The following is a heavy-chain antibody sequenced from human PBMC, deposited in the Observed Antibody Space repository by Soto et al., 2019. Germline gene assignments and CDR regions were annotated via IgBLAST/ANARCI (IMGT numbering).Heavy chain of an antibody. Sequence: GGSLRLSCAASGFTLSNYAMSWVRQAPGKGLEWVSTFSGTGGYTYYTDSVKGRFTISRDESKNTLFLHMNSLRAADTAVYYCARGQRALITYGPFDPWGQGALVTVSS. CDR3: ARGQRALITYGPFDP. CDR2: FSGTGGYT. D-gene: IGHD4-17*01. J-gene: IGHJ5*02. V-gene: IGHV3-23*01. CDR1: GFTLSNYA.